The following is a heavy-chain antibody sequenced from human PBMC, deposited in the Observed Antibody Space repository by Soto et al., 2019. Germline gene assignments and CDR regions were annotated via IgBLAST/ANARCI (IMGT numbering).Heavy chain of an antibody. CDR2: INHSGST. V-gene: IGHV4-34*01. D-gene: IGHD6-19*01. CDR1: GGSFSGYY. CDR3: ARDGALTAVAGLDY. Sequence: PSETLSLTCAVYGGSFSGYYWSWIRQPPGKGLEWIGEINHSGSTNYNPSLKSRVTISVDTSKNQFSLKLSSVTAADTAVYYCARDGALTAVAGLDYWGQGTL. J-gene: IGHJ4*02.